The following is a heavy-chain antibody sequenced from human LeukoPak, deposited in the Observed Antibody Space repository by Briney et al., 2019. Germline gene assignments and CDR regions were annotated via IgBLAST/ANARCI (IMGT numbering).Heavy chain of an antibody. Sequence: GGSLRLSCAASGFTFSSYYTSWVRQAPGKGLEWVANIKKDGSEKYYVDSVKGRFTISRDNAKNSLYLQMNSLRAEDTAVYYCAGRQVRGISDWGQGTLVTVSS. CDR2: IKKDGSEK. D-gene: IGHD3-10*01. V-gene: IGHV3-7*01. CDR3: AGRQVRGISD. CDR1: GFTFSSYY. J-gene: IGHJ4*02.